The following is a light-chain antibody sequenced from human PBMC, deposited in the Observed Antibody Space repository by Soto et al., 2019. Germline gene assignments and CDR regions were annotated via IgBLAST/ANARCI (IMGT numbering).Light chain of an antibody. CDR3: QQFNYWPPIT. CDR1: QSVSSN. J-gene: IGKJ5*01. V-gene: IGKV3-15*01. Sequence: EMVLTQSPAPLSVSPGERATLSWRASQSVSSNLAWYQQIPGRSPRLLIYGASTRASGIPARFSASGSGTAFTLTISSLQSADFAVYYCQQFNYWPPITFGQGTRLAIK. CDR2: GAS.